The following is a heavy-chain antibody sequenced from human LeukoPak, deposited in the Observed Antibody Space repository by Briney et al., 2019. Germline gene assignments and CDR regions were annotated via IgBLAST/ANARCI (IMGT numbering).Heavy chain of an antibody. CDR2: IYYSGST. V-gene: IGHV4-59*11. J-gene: IGHJ6*03. CDR1: GGSISSHY. D-gene: IGHD6-19*01. Sequence: SETLSLTCTVSGGSISSHYWSWIRQPPGKGLEWIGYIYYSGSTNYNPSLKSRVTISVDTSKNQFSLKLSSVTAADTAVYYCARDLAVASSGDYYYYMDVWGKGTTVTVSS. CDR3: ARDLAVASSGDYYYYMDV.